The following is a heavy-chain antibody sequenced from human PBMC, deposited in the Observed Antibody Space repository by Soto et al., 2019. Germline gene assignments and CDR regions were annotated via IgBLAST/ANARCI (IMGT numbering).Heavy chain of an antibody. CDR3: ARGGGSYYYFDY. J-gene: IGHJ4*02. V-gene: IGHV1-3*01. Sequence: GASVKVSCKASGYTFTSYAMHWVRQAPGQRLEWMGWINAGNGNTKYSQKFQGRVTITRDTSASTAYMELSSLRSEDTAVYYCARGGGSYYYFDYWGQGTLVTVSS. CDR2: INAGNGNT. CDR1: GYTFTSYA. D-gene: IGHD1-26*01.